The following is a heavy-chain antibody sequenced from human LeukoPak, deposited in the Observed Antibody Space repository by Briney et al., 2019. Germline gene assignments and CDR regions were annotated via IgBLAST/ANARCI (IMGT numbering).Heavy chain of an antibody. CDR1: GGSFSGYY. CDR3: ARGLIRRRFDP. V-gene: IGHV4-34*01. J-gene: IGHJ5*02. CDR2: INHSGST. Sequence: SETLSLTCAVYGGSFSGYYWSWIRQPPGKGLEWIGEINHSGSTNYNPSLKSRVTISVDTSKNQFSLKLSSVTAADTAVYYCARGLIRRRFDPWGQGTLVTVPS.